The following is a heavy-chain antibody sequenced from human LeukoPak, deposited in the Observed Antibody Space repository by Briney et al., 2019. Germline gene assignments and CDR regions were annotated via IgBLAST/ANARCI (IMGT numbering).Heavy chain of an antibody. V-gene: IGHV3-74*01. Sequence: PGGSLRLSCAASGFTFSSYWMHWVRHAPGKGLVWVSRINSDGSSTSYADSVKGRFTISRDNAKNTLYLQMNSLRAEDTAVYYCARDLGGYSYGLYYFDYWGQGTLVTVSS. J-gene: IGHJ4*02. CDR2: INSDGSST. CDR3: ARDLGGYSYGLYYFDY. D-gene: IGHD5-18*01. CDR1: GFTFSSYW.